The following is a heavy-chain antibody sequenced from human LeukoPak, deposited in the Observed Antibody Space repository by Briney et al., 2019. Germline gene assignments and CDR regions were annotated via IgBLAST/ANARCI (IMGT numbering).Heavy chain of an antibody. Sequence: PGGSLRLSCAASGFTFSSYAMSWVRQAPGKGLEWVSAISGSGGSTYYADSVKGRFTIPRDNSKNTLYLQMNSLRAEDTAVYYCAKDRVSTVVRPFDYWGQGTLVTVSS. V-gene: IGHV3-23*01. CDR1: GFTFSSYA. J-gene: IGHJ4*02. D-gene: IGHD4-23*01. CDR3: AKDRVSTVVRPFDY. CDR2: ISGSGGST.